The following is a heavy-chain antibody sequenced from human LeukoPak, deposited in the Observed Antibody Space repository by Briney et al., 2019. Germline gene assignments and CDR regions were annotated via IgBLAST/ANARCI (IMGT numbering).Heavy chain of an antibody. CDR3: ARDGSYGYRVPY. D-gene: IGHD5-18*01. Sequence: ASVKVSCKASGYTFTSYYMHWVRQAPGQGLEWMGIINPSGGSTNYAQKLQGRVTMTTDTSTSTAYMELRSLRSDDTAVYYCARDGSYGYRVPYWGQGTLVTVSS. J-gene: IGHJ4*02. CDR2: INPSGGST. CDR1: GYTFTSYY. V-gene: IGHV1-46*01.